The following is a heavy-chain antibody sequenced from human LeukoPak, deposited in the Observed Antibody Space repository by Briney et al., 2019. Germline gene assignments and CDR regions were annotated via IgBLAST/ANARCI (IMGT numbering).Heavy chain of an antibody. Sequence: SETLSLTCTVSGGSISSSSYYWGWIRQPPGKWLEWIGSIYYSGSTYYNPSLKSRVTISVDTSKYQFSLKLSSVTAADTAVYYCASRYYDFWSGSFNMDVWGKGTTVTVSS. CDR3: ASRYYDFWSGSFNMDV. J-gene: IGHJ6*03. CDR1: GGSISSSSYY. D-gene: IGHD3-3*01. V-gene: IGHV4-39*01. CDR2: IYYSGST.